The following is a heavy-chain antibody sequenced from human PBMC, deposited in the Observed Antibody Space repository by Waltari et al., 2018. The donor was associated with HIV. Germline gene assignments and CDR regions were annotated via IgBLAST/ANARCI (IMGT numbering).Heavy chain of an antibody. J-gene: IGHJ4*02. V-gene: IGHV4-34*01. CDR3: VRGLGSRPFYRSYDI. CDR2: NDHNGET. D-gene: IGHD3-16*01. Sequence: QVQLRQWGAGLLKPTETLSLTCAVYGGPLRDYFWAWIRQSPDKGLEWIGENDHNGETNYTPSCKTRVAISLDMSKNQSSLNLRSATAADMAVYYCVRGLGSRPFYRSYDIWGQGTLVTVSS. CDR1: GGPLRDYF.